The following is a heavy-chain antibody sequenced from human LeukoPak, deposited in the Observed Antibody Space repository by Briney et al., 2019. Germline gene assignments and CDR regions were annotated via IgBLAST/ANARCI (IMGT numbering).Heavy chain of an antibody. D-gene: IGHD2-15*01. J-gene: IGHJ4*02. CDR2: IYYSGST. CDR1: GGSISSGGYY. CDR3: ARAGVAATSFDY. Sequence: PSETLSLTCTVSGGSISSGGYYWSWIRQHPGKGLEWIGYIYYSGSTNYNPSLKSRVTISVDTSKNQFSLKLSSVTAADTAVYYCARAGVAATSFDYWGQGTLVTVSS. V-gene: IGHV4-61*08.